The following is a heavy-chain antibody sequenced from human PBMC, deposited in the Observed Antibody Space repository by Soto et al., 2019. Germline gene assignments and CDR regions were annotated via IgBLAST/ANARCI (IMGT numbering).Heavy chain of an antibody. D-gene: IGHD2-15*01. CDR3: ARSPVVVAATFFDY. J-gene: IGHJ4*02. V-gene: IGHV1-3*01. CDR1: GYTFTSYA. CDR2: INAGNGNT. Sequence: GASVKVSCKASGYTFTSYAMHWVRQAPGQRLEWMGWINAGNGNTKYSQKFQGRVTITRDTSASTAYMELSSLRSEDTAVYYCARSPVVVAATFFDYWGQGTLVTVSS.